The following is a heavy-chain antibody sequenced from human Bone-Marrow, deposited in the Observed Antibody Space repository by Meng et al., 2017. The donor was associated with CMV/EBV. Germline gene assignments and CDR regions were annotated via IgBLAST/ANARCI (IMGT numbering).Heavy chain of an antibody. J-gene: IGHJ3*02. V-gene: IGHV3-15*01. D-gene: IGHD2-2*02. CDR1: GFTFSNAW. CDR2: IKTKTDGGTT. Sequence: GGSLRLSCAASGFTFSNAWMSWVRQAPGKGLEWVGRIKTKTDGGTTDYAAPVKGRFTLSRDDSKNTLDLQMNSLKTEDTAVYYCTTLQLGNCSTMRCDTYYAFDIWGQGTVVTVSS. CDR3: TTLQLGNCSTMRCDTYYAFDI.